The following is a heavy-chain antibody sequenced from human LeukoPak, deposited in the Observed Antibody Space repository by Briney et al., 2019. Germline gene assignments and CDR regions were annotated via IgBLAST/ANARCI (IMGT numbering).Heavy chain of an antibody. D-gene: IGHD3-10*01. Sequence: ASVKVSCKASGYTFTSYDINWVRQATGQGLEWMGWMNPNSGNTGYAQKFQGRVTVTRNTSISTAYMELSSLRSEDTAVYYCARGNRGGLLWFGEFHYRFDYWGQGTLVTVSS. V-gene: IGHV1-8*01. J-gene: IGHJ4*02. CDR2: MNPNSGNT. CDR1: GYTFTSYD. CDR3: ARGNRGGLLWFGEFHYRFDY.